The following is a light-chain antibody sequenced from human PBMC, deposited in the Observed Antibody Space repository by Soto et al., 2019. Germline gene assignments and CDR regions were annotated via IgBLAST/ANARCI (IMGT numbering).Light chain of an antibody. V-gene: IGKV1-8*01. Sequence: AIRMTQSPSSFSASTGDRLTITCRASQGISSYLAWYQQKPGKAPKLLIYAASTLQSGVPSRFSGSGSGTDFTLTISCLKSEDFATYYCQQYYSYPRTFGQGTKVDI. J-gene: IGKJ1*01. CDR3: QQYYSYPRT. CDR1: QGISSY. CDR2: AAS.